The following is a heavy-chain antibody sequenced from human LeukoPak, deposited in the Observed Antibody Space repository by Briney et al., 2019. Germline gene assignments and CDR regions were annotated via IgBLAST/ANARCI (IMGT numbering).Heavy chain of an antibody. CDR3: ARDIRRITFGGVIVILGY. Sequence: ASVKVSCKASGYTFTSYGISWVRQAPGQGLEWMGWISAYNGNTNYAQKLQGRVTMTTDTSTSTVYMELRSLRSDDTAVYYCARDIRRITFGGVIVILGYWGQGTLVTVSS. J-gene: IGHJ4*02. CDR1: GYTFTSYG. V-gene: IGHV1-18*01. D-gene: IGHD3-16*02. CDR2: ISAYNGNT.